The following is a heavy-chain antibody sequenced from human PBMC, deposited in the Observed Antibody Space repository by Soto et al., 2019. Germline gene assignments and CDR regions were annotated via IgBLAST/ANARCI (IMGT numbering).Heavy chain of an antibody. Sequence: LRLSCAASGFTFRNYAMSWVRQAPGKGLEWVSGLSASGDNTYYADSVKGRFTISRDNSEDTLYLQMNSLRVEDTAVFYCAKGLYDDFDYWGQGTLVTVSS. D-gene: IGHD2-8*01. CDR2: LSASGDNT. CDR1: GFTFRNYA. V-gene: IGHV3-23*01. J-gene: IGHJ4*02. CDR3: AKGLYDDFDY.